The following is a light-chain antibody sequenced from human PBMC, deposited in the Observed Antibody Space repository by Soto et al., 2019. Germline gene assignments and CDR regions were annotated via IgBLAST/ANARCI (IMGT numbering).Light chain of an antibody. V-gene: IGKV3-20*01. CDR1: QSVSSSY. Sequence: EIVLTQSPGTLSLSPGERATLSCRASQSVSSSYLAWYQQKPGQAPRLLIYAASSRAAGIPDRFGGSGSGTDFTLTISRLAPEDFAVYYCQQHGYLPYTFAQGTKVDIK. CDR2: AAS. CDR3: QQHGYLPYT. J-gene: IGKJ2*01.